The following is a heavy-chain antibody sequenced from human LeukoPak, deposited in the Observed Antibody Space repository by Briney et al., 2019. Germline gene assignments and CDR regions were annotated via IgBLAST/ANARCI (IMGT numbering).Heavy chain of an antibody. CDR3: ARETSQKGAHYMDV. J-gene: IGHJ6*03. Sequence: SETLSLTCTVSGGSISTYYWSWIRQPPGKGLQWIGYMYNSGSTNYNPSLKSRVTISVDTSKNQFSLKLSSVTAADTAVYYCARETSQKGAHYMDVWGKGTTVTISS. CDR2: MYNSGST. D-gene: IGHD3-16*01. V-gene: IGHV4-59*01. CDR1: GGSISTYY.